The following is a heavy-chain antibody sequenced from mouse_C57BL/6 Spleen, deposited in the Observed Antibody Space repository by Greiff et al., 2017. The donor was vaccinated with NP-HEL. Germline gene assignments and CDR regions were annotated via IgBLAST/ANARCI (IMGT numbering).Heavy chain of an antibody. CDR3: ARDDYAYYYAMDY. CDR2: INPSNGGT. D-gene: IGHD2-4*01. V-gene: IGHV1-53*01. Sequence: QVQLKESGTELVKPGASVKLSCKASGYTFTSYWMHWVKQRPGQGLEWIGNINPSNGGTNYNEKFKSKATLTVDKSSSTAYMQLSSLTSEDSAVYYCARDDYAYYYAMDYWGQGTSVTVSS. J-gene: IGHJ4*01. CDR1: GYTFTSYW.